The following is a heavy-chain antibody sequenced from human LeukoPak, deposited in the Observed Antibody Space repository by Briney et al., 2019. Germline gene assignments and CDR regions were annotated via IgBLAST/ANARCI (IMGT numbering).Heavy chain of an antibody. CDR1: GGSISSGGYY. Sequence: SQTLSLTCTVSGGSISSGGYYWSWIRQPPGKGLEWIGYIYHSGSTYYNPSLKSRVTISVDRSKNQFSLKLSSVTAADTAVYYCARDSGYCSSTSCPTGYYFDYWGQGTLVTVSS. CDR2: IYHSGST. D-gene: IGHD2-2*01. V-gene: IGHV4-30-2*01. CDR3: ARDSGYCSSTSCPTGYYFDY. J-gene: IGHJ4*02.